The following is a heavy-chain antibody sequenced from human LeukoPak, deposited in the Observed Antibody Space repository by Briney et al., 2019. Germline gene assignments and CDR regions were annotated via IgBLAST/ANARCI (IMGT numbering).Heavy chain of an antibody. CDR3: ASSGYYYYGMDV. CDR1: GFTYSSYS. Sequence: GGSLRLSCAASGFTYSSYSMNWVRQAPGKGLEWVSYISSSSSTIYYADSVKGRFTISRDNAKNSLYLQMNSLRAEDTAVYYCASSGYYYYGMDVWGQGTTVTVSS. V-gene: IGHV3-48*04. J-gene: IGHJ6*02. D-gene: IGHD3-10*01. CDR2: ISSSSSTI.